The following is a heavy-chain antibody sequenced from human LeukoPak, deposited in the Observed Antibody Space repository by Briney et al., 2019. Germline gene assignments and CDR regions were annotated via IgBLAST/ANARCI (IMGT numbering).Heavy chain of an antibody. CDR2: VRHDGNNK. D-gene: IGHD3-22*01. Sequence: GGSLRLSCAASGFSFNTYAMHWVRQAPGKGLEWLAFVRHDGNNKYEADSVKGRFTISRDNSKNTVYLQMNSLRSEDTAAYYCAKGVRMIVVAPGSWGQGTLVTVSS. CDR1: GFSFNTYA. J-gene: IGHJ5*02. V-gene: IGHV3-30*02. CDR3: AKGVRMIVVAPGS.